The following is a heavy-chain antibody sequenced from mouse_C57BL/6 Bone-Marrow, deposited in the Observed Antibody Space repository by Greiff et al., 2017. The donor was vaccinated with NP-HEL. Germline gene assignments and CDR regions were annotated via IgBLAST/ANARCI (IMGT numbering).Heavy chain of an antibody. CDR3: ASGSSGYLPAY. V-gene: IGHV1-59*01. CDR2: IDPSDSYT. J-gene: IGHJ3*01. CDR1: GYTFTSYW. Sequence: QVHVKQPGAELVRPGTSVKLSCKASGYTFTSYWMHWVKQRPGQGLEWIGVIDPSDSYTNYNQKFKGKATLTVDTSSSTAYMQLSSLTSEDSAVYYCASGSSGYLPAYWGQGTLVTVAA. D-gene: IGHD3-2*02.